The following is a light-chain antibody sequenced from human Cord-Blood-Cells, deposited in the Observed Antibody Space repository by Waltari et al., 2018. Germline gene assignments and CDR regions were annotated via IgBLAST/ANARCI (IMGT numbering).Light chain of an antibody. CDR2: DVS. CDR3: CSYAGSYTFV. CDR1: TSAVGGYHL. J-gene: IGLJ1*01. Sequence: QSALTQPRPVSGSTGQSVTISRTGTTSAVGGYHLVLWYQHPPGKAPKLMIYDVSKRPSGVPDRFSGSKSGNTASLTISGLQAEDEADYYCCSYAGSYTFVFGTGTKVTVL. V-gene: IGLV2-11*01.